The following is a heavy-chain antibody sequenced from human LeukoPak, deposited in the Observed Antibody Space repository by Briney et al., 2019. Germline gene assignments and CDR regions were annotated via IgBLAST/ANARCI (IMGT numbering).Heavy chain of an antibody. CDR3: ARGGWSGYSYGSEPEKYFDY. V-gene: IGHV1-2*02. Sequence: ASVKVSCKASGYTFTGYYIHWMRQAPRQGLEWMGWINPNSGGTNDAQKFQGRVTMTTDTSISTAYMELSRLRSDDTALYYCARGGWSGYSYGSEPEKYFDYWGQGTLVTVSS. CDR2: INPNSGGT. J-gene: IGHJ4*02. CDR1: GYTFTGYY. D-gene: IGHD5-18*01.